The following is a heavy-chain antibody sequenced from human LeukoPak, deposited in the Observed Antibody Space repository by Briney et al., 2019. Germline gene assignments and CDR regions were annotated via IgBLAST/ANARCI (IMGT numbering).Heavy chain of an antibody. J-gene: IGHJ4*02. V-gene: IGHV6-1*01. CDR2: TYYRSTWYN. D-gene: IGHD2-15*01. Sequence: SQTLSLTCAISGDSVSSNSVTWNWIRQSPSRGLEWLGRTYYRSTWYNDYAVSVRGRITVNPDTSKNQFSLHLNSVTPEDTAVYYCARASIWYDYWGQGTLVTVSS. CDR1: GDSVSSNSVT. CDR3: ARASIWYDY.